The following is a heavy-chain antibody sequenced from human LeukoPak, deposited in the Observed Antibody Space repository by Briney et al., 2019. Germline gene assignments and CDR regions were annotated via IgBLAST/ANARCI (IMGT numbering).Heavy chain of an antibody. D-gene: IGHD5-12*01. Sequence: GGSLRLSCGASGFTLSSNWMTWVRQAPGRGLEWVASINQDGSVKYYVDSVKGRFTISRDNARNSLSLHMNSLGVEDTAVYFCARWGQTSGYYYVDNWGQGTLVTVSS. CDR2: INQDGSVK. CDR1: GFTLSSNW. CDR3: ARWGQTSGYYYVDN. J-gene: IGHJ4*02. V-gene: IGHV3-7*01.